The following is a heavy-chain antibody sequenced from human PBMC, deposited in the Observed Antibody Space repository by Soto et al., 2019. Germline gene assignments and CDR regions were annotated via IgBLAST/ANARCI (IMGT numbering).Heavy chain of an antibody. V-gene: IGHV5-51*01. CDR3: AKTDGYEVEY. J-gene: IGHJ4*02. Sequence: PGESLKISCKGSGYSFVSYWIACVRQMPGKGLEWMGIIYPGDSDTTYSPSIQGQVTISADKSSTTVYLQWNTLKASDTAMYYCAKTDGYEVEYWGKGTHVTVSS. CDR1: GYSFVSYW. D-gene: IGHD5-18*01. CDR2: IYPGDSDT.